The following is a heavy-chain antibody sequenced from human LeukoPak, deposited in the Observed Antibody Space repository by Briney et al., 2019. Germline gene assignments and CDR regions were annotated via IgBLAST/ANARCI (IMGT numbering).Heavy chain of an antibody. J-gene: IGHJ6*03. CDR2: MNPNSGNT. Sequence: GASVTVSCKASGYTFTSYDINWVRQATGQGLEWMGWMNPNSGNTGYAQKFQGRVTMTRNTSISTAYMELSSPRSEDTAVYYCARTYSSSSYYYYYMDVWGKGTTVTVSS. CDR1: GYTFTSYD. CDR3: ARTYSSSSYYYYYMDV. D-gene: IGHD6-6*01. V-gene: IGHV1-8*01.